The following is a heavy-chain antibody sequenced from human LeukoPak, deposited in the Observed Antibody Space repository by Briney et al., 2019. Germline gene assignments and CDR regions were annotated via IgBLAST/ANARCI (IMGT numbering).Heavy chain of an antibody. Sequence: SETLSLTCTVSGGSISSGDYYWSWIRQPPGKGLEWIGYIYYSGSTKDSPSLKSRVTISVDTSRNQFSLKLSSVTAADTAVYYCARGTRFLGWLLEAFDIWGQGTMVTVSS. J-gene: IGHJ3*02. V-gene: IGHV4-61*08. D-gene: IGHD3-3*01. CDR3: ARGTRFLGWLLEAFDI. CDR2: IYYSGST. CDR1: GGSISSGDYY.